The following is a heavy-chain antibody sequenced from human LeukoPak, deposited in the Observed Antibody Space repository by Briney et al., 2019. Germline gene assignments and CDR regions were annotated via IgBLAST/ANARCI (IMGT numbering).Heavy chain of an antibody. CDR2: IHYTGST. CDR1: GGPISIYY. CDR3: ARGGYYGSGNDFRFDP. Sequence: SEPLSLPCTVSGGPISIYYWSWTRQPPGKGLECIGYIHYTGSTNYNPSLKSRVTISVETSKNYFYLKLKSVTAADTAVYYCARGGYYGSGNDFRFDPWGQGTLVTVSS. D-gene: IGHD3-10*01. J-gene: IGHJ5*02. V-gene: IGHV4-59*01.